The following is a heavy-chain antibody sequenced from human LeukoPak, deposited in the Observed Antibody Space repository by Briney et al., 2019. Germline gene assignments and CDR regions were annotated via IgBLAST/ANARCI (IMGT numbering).Heavy chain of an antibody. CDR3: ARERPVTTNWFDP. CDR1: GGPISSGSYY. V-gene: IGHV4-61*02. Sequence: PSQTLSLTCTVSGGPISSGSYYWSWIRQPAGKGLEWIGRIYTSGSTNYNPSLKSRVTISVDTSKNQFSLKLSSVTAADTAVYYCARERPVTTNWFDPWGQGTLVTVSS. D-gene: IGHD4-11*01. J-gene: IGHJ5*02. CDR2: IYTSGST.